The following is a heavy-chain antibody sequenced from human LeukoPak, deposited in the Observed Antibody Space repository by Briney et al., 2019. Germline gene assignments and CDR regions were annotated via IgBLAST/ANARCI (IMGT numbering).Heavy chain of an antibody. CDR1: GFSVSAIY. J-gene: IGHJ6*03. D-gene: IGHD2-2*01. Sequence: GGSLRLSCTVSGFSVSAIYLSWVRQVPGKGLQWVSGIYSAGTSFHAESLEGRFTVSRDFSKNILYLQMNSLRAEDTGVYYCARSLYQLQESYYYYMDVWGKGTTVTISS. CDR3: ARSLYQLQESYYYYMDV. CDR2: IYSAGTS. V-gene: IGHV3-53*01.